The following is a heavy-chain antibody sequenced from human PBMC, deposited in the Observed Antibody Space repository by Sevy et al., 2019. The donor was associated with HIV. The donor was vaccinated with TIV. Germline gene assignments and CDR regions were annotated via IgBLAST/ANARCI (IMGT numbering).Heavy chain of an antibody. CDR2: IHHNGNT. CDR1: GSSISSGYY. Sequence: SETLSLTCAVSGSSISSGYYWGWIRQPPGKGREWIGIIHHNGNTYYNPSLRSRFTMSVEMSKNQFSLRLTSVTAADTAVYYCARVGPKVVRGYYFDYWGQGTLVTVSS. J-gene: IGHJ4*02. CDR3: ARVGPKVVRGYYFDY. D-gene: IGHD3-10*01. V-gene: IGHV4-38-2*01.